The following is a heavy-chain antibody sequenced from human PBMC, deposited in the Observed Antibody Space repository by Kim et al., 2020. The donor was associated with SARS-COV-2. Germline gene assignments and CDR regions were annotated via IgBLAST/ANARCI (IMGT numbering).Heavy chain of an antibody. J-gene: IGHJ4*02. CDR3: TKPALAANTRYYFDY. CDR2: IRSKAYGGTT. CDR1: GFTFGDYA. Sequence: GGSLRLSCTASGFTFGDYAMSWFRQAPGKGLEWVGFIRSKAYGGTTEYAASVKGRFTISRDDSKSIAYLQMNSLKTEDTAVYYCTKPALAANTRYYFDYWGQGTLVTVSS. D-gene: IGHD2-15*01. V-gene: IGHV3-49*03.